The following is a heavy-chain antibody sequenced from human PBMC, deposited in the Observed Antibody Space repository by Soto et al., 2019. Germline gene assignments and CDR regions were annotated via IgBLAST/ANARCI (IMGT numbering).Heavy chain of an antibody. D-gene: IGHD1-26*01. Sequence: EVQLVESGGALVEPGGSLRLSCAASGFTFNNARMSWVRQAPGKGLDWVGRIDGGKTDFAAPVEGRCTFSREDSRNTLFLQMNSLKTADTGVYYCTSIAAAKVGTLSYWGQGTLVPVSS. CDR3: TSIAAAKVGTLSY. J-gene: IGHJ4*02. V-gene: IGHV3-15*02. CDR2: IDGGKT. CDR1: GFTFNNAR.